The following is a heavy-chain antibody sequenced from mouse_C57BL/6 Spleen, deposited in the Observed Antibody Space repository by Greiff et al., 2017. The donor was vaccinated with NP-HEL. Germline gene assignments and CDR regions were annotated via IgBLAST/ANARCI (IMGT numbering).Heavy chain of an antibody. CDR1: GYTFTGYW. J-gene: IGHJ3*01. CDR3: ERYGYSPWLAY. Sequence: QVQLQQSGAELMKPGASVKLSCKATGYTFTGYWIEWVKQRPGHGLEWIGEILPGRGSTNYNEKFKGKATFTVDTSSNTAYIQLSSLTTDDSAIYCCERYGYSPWLAYWGQGTLVTVSA. V-gene: IGHV1-9*01. CDR2: ILPGRGST. D-gene: IGHD2-2*01.